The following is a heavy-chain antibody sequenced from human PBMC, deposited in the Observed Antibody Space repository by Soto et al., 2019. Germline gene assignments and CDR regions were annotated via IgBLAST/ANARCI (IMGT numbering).Heavy chain of an antibody. D-gene: IGHD3-22*01. V-gene: IGHV3-33*01. J-gene: IGHJ4*02. Sequence: GGSLRLSCAASGFTFSSYGMHWVRQAPGKGLEWVAVIWYDGSNKYYADSVKGRFTISRDNSKNTLYLQMNSLRAEDTAVYYCARDRLITMIVVVPGLLDYWGQGTLVTVSS. CDR2: IWYDGSNK. CDR1: GFTFSSYG. CDR3: ARDRLITMIVVVPGLLDY.